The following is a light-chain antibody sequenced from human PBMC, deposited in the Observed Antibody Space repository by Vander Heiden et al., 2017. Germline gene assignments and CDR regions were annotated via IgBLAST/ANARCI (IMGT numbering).Light chain of an antibody. Sequence: DIVMTQSPDSLAVSLGERATINCKSSQSVLYSSNNKNYLVWYQQKPGQPPRLLFYWASTRESGVPDRFSGSGSGTDFTLTISSLQAEDVAVYYCQQDYSAPLTFGGGTRVEIK. CDR2: WAS. J-gene: IGKJ4*01. CDR1: QSVLYSSNNKNY. CDR3: QQDYSAPLT. V-gene: IGKV4-1*01.